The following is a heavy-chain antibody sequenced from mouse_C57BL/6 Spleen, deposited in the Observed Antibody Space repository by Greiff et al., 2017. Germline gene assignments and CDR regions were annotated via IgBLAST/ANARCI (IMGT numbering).Heavy chain of an antibody. J-gene: IGHJ2*01. V-gene: IGHV5-16*01. CDR1: GFTFSDYY. CDR2: INYDGSST. CDR3: AREGFDY. Sequence: EVKLMESEGGLVQPGSSMKLSCTASGFTFSDYYMAWVRQVPEKGLEWVANINYDGSSTYYLDSLKSRFIISRDNAKNILYLQMSSLKSEDTATYYCAREGFDYWGQGTTRTVSS.